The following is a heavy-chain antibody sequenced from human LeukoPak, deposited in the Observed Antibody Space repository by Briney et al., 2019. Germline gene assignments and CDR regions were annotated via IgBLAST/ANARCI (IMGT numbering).Heavy chain of an antibody. CDR3: ARDRYSSSWTRYYYYGMDV. CDR1: GGTSSSYA. J-gene: IGHJ6*02. Sequence: ASVKVSCKASGGTSSSYAISWVRQAPGQGLEWMGGIIPIFGTANYAQKFQGRVTITADESTSTAYMELSSLRSEDTAVYYCARDRYSSSWTRYYYYGMDVWGQGTTVTVSS. V-gene: IGHV1-69*13. CDR2: IIPIFGTA. D-gene: IGHD6-13*01.